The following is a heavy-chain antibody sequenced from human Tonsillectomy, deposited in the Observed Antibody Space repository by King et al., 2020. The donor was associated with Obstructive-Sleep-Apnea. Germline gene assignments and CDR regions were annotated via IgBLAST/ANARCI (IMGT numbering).Heavy chain of an antibody. CDR2: IYHSGST. D-gene: IGHD3-10*01. CDR1: GYSISSGYY. J-gene: IGHJ3*02. Sequence: QLQESGPGLVKPSETLSLTCTVSGYSISSGYYWGWIRQPPGKGLEWIGRIYHSGSTYYNPSLKSRVTISVDTSKNQFSLKLSSVTAADTAVYYCARDSSTMVRGVINAFDIWGQGTMVTVSS. V-gene: IGHV4-38-2*02. CDR3: ARDSSTMVRGVINAFDI.